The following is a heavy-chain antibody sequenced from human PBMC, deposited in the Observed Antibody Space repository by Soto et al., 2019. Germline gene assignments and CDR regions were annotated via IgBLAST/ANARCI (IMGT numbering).Heavy chain of an antibody. D-gene: IGHD3-10*01. V-gene: IGHV5-51*01. CDR1: GYSFTNYW. J-gene: IGHJ6*02. Sequence: ESLKISFKGSGYSFTNYWIGWVRQMPWKGLEWMAIIYPGDADTRYIPSFQGQVTISAEKSISTAYLQWRSLKASDTAIYYCAREHRDGPATYYGIDGCGQGPTVTVSS. CDR2: IYPGDADT. CDR3: AREHRDGPATYYGIDG.